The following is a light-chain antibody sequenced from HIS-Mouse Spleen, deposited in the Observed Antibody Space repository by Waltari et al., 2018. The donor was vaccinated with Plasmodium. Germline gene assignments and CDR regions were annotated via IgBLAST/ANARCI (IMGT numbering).Light chain of an antibody. CDR3: CSYAGSYTWV. J-gene: IGLJ3*02. CDR1: SSDVGGYNY. V-gene: IGLV2-11*01. CDR2: DVS. Sequence: QSALTQPRSVSGSPGQSVTISCTGPSSDVGGYNYVSGYQQHPGKAPKLMIYDVSKRPSGVPDRFSGSKSGNTASLTISGLQAEDEADYYCCSYAGSYTWVFGGGTKLTVL.